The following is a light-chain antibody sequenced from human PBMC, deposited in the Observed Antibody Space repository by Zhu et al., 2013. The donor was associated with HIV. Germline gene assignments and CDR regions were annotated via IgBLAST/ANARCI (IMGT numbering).Light chain of an antibody. V-gene: IGKV3-20*01. J-gene: IGKJ1*01. CDR1: QSVRSDY. Sequence: EIVLTQSPGTLSLSPGERATLSCRASQSVRSDYLAWYQQKHGQAPRLLIYAASSRATGIPDRFSGSGSGTDFTLTISRLEPEDFAVYYCQQYGSSPKTFGQGTKVEIK. CDR2: AAS. CDR3: QQYGSSPKT.